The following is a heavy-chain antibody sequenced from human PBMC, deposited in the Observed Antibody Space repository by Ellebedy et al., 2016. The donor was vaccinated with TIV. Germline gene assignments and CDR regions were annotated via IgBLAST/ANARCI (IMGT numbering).Heavy chain of an antibody. Sequence: ASVKVSCXASGYTVTTHNIHWLRQAPGQGLVWMGILNPATGSTNYAQNFHDRVTMTSDTSTSTVYMELGSLTSEDTAVYYCARQTGTTGFTFWGQGTLVTVSS. V-gene: IGHV1-46*01. D-gene: IGHD1-1*01. CDR2: LNPATGST. CDR1: GYTVTTHN. CDR3: ARQTGTTGFTF. J-gene: IGHJ4*02.